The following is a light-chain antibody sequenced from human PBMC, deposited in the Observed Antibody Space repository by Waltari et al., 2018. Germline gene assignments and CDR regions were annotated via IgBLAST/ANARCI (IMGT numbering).Light chain of an antibody. Sequence: EIVLTQSPGTLYLSPGERATFSCRASQSVSRALRTLAWYQQKPGQAPRLLIYDASTRATGIPDRFSGSGSGTDFTLTISRLEPDDFAVYYCQRYGTLPATFGQGTKVEIK. CDR3: QRYGTLPAT. V-gene: IGKV3-20*01. CDR1: QSVSRALRT. J-gene: IGKJ1*01. CDR2: DAS.